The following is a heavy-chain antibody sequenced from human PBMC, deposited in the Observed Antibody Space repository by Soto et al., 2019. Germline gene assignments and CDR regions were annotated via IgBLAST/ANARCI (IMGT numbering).Heavy chain of an antibody. V-gene: IGHV3-30-3*01. CDR3: ARDEDLSRRWTSIVGATPRGMDV. D-gene: IGHD1-26*01. CDR1: GFTFSSYA. Sequence: QVQLVESGGGVVQPGRSLRLSCAASGFTFSSYAMHWVRQAPGKGLEWVAVISYDGSNKYYADSVKGRFTISRDNSKNTLYLQMNSLRAEDTAVYYCARDEDLSRRWTSIVGATPRGMDVWGQGTTVTVSS. J-gene: IGHJ6*02. CDR2: ISYDGSNK.